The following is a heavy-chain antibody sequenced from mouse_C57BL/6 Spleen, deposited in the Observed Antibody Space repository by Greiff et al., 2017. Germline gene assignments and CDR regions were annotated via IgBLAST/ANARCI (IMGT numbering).Heavy chain of an antibody. CDR1: GYAFSSYW. J-gene: IGHJ1*03. V-gene: IGHV1-80*01. CDR3: ARYRYGSSYGYFEV. CDR2: IYPGDGDT. D-gene: IGHD1-1*01. Sequence: SGASVKISCKASGYAFSSYWMNWVKQRPGKGLEWIGQIYPGDGDTNYNGKFKGKATLTADKSSSTAYMQLSSLTSEASAVYVCARYRYGSSYGYFEVWGTGTTVTVSS.